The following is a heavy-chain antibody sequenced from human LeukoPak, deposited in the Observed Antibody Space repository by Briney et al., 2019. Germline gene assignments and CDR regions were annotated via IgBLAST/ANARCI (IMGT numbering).Heavy chain of an antibody. J-gene: IGHJ4*02. CDR2: IYPGDSDT. CDR3: ARHYYGSGSLNYFDY. D-gene: IGHD3-10*01. CDR1: GYSFTSYW. Sequence: GESLKISCQGSGYSFTSYWIGWVRQMPGKGLEWMGIIYPGDSDTRYSPSFQGQVTISADKSISTAYLQWSSLKASDTAMYYCARHYYGSGSLNYFDYWGQGTLVTVSS. V-gene: IGHV5-51*01.